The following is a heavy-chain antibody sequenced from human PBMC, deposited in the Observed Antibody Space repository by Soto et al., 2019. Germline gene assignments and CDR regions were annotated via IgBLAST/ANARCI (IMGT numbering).Heavy chain of an antibody. J-gene: IGHJ5*02. CDR1: GDSVNNKDFY. CDR3: ARLDFRSGYYGGRFVP. CDR2: IFYSGTT. D-gene: IGHD3-3*01. V-gene: IGHV4-39*01. Sequence: SETLSLTCTVSGDSVNNKDFYWAWIRQPPGKGLEWVVTIFYSGTTYHNPSLKGRVTASVDRSENQFSLKLTSVTASDTAVYYCARLDFRSGYYGGRFVPWGQGTLVTVSS.